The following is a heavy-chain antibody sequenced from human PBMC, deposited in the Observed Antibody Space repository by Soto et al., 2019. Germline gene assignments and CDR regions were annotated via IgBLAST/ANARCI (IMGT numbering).Heavy chain of an antibody. CDR3: AHFSSCTNFDY. CDR1: GFSLSTSGVG. D-gene: IGHD2-8*01. V-gene: IGHV2-5*01. J-gene: IGHJ4*02. CDR2: IYWNDDT. Sequence: QITLKESGPTPVNPTQTLTLTCTFSGFSLSTSGVGVGWIRQPPVKALEWLAPIYWNDDTRHSPSLKSRLTITKDASKYQVVLTMTYMEPVDTATYYCAHFSSCTNFDYWGQGSLVTVSS.